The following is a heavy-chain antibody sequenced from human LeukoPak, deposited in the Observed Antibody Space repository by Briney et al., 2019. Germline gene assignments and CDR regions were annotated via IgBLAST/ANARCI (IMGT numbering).Heavy chain of an antibody. CDR1: GYTFTGYY. Sequence: ASVKVSCKASGYTFTGYYMHWVRQAPGQGLEWIGWINPNSGGTNYAQKFQGRVTMTRDTSISTAYMELSRLRSDDTAVYYCARDRQAGTVDMDVWGKGTTVTVSS. CDR2: INPNSGGT. J-gene: IGHJ6*03. CDR3: ARDRQAGTVDMDV. V-gene: IGHV1-2*02. D-gene: IGHD6-13*01.